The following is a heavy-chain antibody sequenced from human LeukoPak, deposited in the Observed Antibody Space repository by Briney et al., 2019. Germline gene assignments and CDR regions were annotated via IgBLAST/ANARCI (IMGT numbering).Heavy chain of an antibody. Sequence: PGGSLRLSCAASGFTFSSYAMSWVRQAPGKGLEWVSAISGNGGTAFYTPSVKGRFTVSRDNSNKTLFLQMTSLRAEDTAIYYCAKGSRSQLLWGNYFDPWGQGTLVTVSS. CDR2: ISGNGGTA. J-gene: IGHJ5*02. CDR3: AKGSRSQLLWGNYFDP. D-gene: IGHD2-2*01. CDR1: GFTFSSYA. V-gene: IGHV3-23*01.